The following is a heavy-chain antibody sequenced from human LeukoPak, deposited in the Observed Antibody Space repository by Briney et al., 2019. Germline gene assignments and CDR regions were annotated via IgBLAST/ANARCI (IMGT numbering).Heavy chain of an antibody. V-gene: IGHV4-59*12. CDR2: IYYGGST. CDR3: ARDGGDGYNFDY. D-gene: IGHD5-24*01. Sequence: PSETLSPTCTVSGGSLSSYYWSWLRQPPGKGLEWIGSIYYGGSTYYNASLRSRVTTSVDTSKNQFSLKLSSVTAADTAVYCCARDGGDGYNFDYWGQGTLVTVSS. J-gene: IGHJ4*02. CDR1: GGSLSSYY.